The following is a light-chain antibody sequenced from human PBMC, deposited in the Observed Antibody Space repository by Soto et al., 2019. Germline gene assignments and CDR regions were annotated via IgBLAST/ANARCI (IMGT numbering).Light chain of an antibody. Sequence: QSVLTQPPSASGSPGQSVTISCTGTSNDLGNYNYVSWYQQHPGKAHKVLISEVSKRPSGVPDRFSGSKSGNMASLTVSGLQAEDEADYYCSSYSGTNNLLIFGGGTKLTVL. CDR1: SNDLGNYNY. CDR2: EVS. V-gene: IGLV2-8*01. J-gene: IGLJ2*01. CDR3: SSYSGTNNLLI.